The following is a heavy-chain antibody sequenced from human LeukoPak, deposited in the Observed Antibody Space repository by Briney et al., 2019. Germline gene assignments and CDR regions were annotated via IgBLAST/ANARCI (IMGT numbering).Heavy chain of an antibody. CDR3: AREGGNYGKDV. J-gene: IGHJ6*02. CDR2: INPDGSQK. D-gene: IGHD1-26*01. V-gene: IGHV3-7*03. CDR1: GFTFSGNW. Sequence: GGSLRLSCEASGFTFSGNWMTWARQAPGKGLEWVADINPDGSQKYYVDSVKGRFTISRDNAKNSLYLQMNSLRVEETAVYYCAREGGNYGKDVWGRGTTVIVSS.